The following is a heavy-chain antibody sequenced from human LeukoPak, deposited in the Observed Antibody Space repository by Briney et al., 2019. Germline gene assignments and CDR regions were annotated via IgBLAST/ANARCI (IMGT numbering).Heavy chain of an antibody. J-gene: IGHJ4*02. Sequence: GDSLKISCKASGYIFTNSWIGGVRQMPGRGLEGMGVIYPGDSDTRVSPSFQGQVTISADKSISTAYLQWSSLKASDTAMYYCARLVGATRDYWGQGTLVTVSA. CDR3: ARLVGATRDY. CDR2: IYPGDSDT. CDR1: GYIFTNSW. V-gene: IGHV5-51*01. D-gene: IGHD1-26*01.